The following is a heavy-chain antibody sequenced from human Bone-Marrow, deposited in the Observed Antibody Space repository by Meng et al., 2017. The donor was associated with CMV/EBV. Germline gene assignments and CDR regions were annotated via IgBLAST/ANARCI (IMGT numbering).Heavy chain of an antibody. CDR2: IYTSGNT. V-gene: IGHV4-4*07. D-gene: IGHD3-22*01. Sequence: CIVSGGSINRYYWSWIRHPAGKGLEWIGRIYTSGNTNYNPSLKSRVTMSVDTSKTQFSLKLTSVTAADTAVYFCARELVVVTHYYFDYWGQGTLVTVSS. J-gene: IGHJ4*02. CDR3: ARELVVVTHYYFDY. CDR1: GGSINRYY.